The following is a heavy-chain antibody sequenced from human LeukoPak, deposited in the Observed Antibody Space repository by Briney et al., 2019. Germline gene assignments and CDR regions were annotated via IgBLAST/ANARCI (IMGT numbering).Heavy chain of an antibody. V-gene: IGHV4-61*08. J-gene: IGHJ3*02. Sequence: SETLSLTCTVSGGSISSSDYYWSWIRQPPGKGLEWIGYIYYSGSTNYNPSLKSRVTISVDTSKNQFSLKLSSVTAADTAVYYCARESVVDTAMGYAFDIWGQGTMVTVSS. CDR1: GGSISSSDYY. CDR2: IYYSGST. CDR3: ARESVVDTAMGYAFDI. D-gene: IGHD5-18*01.